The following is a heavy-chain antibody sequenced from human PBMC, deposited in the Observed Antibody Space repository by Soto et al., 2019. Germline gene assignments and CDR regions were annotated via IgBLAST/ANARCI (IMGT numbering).Heavy chain of an antibody. CDR2: ISSSSYT. D-gene: IGHD4-17*01. Sequence: GGSVRLSCAASGFTFSDYYMSWIRQAPGKGLEWVSYISSSSYTNYADSVKGRFTISRDNAKNSLYLQMNSLRAEDTAVYYCAWTTVTTWYFDLWGRGTLVTVSS. CDR3: AWTTVTTWYFDL. CDR1: GFTFSDYY. V-gene: IGHV3-11*06. J-gene: IGHJ2*01.